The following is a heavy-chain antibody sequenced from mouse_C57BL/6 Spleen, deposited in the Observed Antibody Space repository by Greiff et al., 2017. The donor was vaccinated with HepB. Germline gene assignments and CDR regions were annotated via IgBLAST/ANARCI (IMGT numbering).Heavy chain of an antibody. J-gene: IGHJ3*01. D-gene: IGHD3-2*02. CDR3: AREGQLSSWFAY. CDR1: GYTFTDYY. CDR2: IYPGSGNT. Sequence: VQLQQSGAELVRPGASVKLSCKASGYTFTDYYINWVKQRPGQGLEWIARIYPGSGNTYYNEKFKGKATLTAENASSTAYMQRSSLTSEDSAVYFCAREGQLSSWFAYWGQVTLVTVSA. V-gene: IGHV1-76*01.